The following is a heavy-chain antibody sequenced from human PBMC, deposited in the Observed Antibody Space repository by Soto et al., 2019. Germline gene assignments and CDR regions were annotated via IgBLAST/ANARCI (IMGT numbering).Heavy chain of an antibody. J-gene: IGHJ4*02. CDR3: ARHTPAISISDH. Sequence: SETLSLTCTVSGGSISSSSYYWGWIRQPPGKGLEWIGSIYYSGSTYYNPSLKSRVTISVDTSKNQFSLRLSSVTAADTAVYYCARHTPAISISDHWGQGTLVTVSS. D-gene: IGHD2-15*01. CDR2: IYYSGST. V-gene: IGHV4-39*01. CDR1: GGSISSSSYY.